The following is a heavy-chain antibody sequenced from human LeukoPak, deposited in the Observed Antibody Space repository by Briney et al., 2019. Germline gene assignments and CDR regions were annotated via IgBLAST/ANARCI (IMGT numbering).Heavy chain of an antibody. CDR2: ISTSGTT. J-gene: IGHJ4*02. V-gene: IGHV4-4*07. CDR1: GGSISRYY. Sequence: RSSETLSHTCTVSGGSISRYYWNWIRQPAGKGLEWIGRISTSGTTNYSLSLKSRVTMSLDTSKKLFSLKLSSVTATDTAVYYCAASYTSFPYYFDFWGQGTLVTVSS. CDR3: AASYTSFPYYFDF. D-gene: IGHD3-16*02.